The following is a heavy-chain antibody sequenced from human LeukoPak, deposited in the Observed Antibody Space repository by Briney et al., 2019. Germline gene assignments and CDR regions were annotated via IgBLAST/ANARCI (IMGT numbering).Heavy chain of an antibody. V-gene: IGHV5-51*01. J-gene: IGHJ4*02. Sequence: GASVKVSCKGSGYSFTNYWIGWVRQMPGKGLEWMGFIYPRDSRTTYSLSFQGQVTISADRSISTAYIQWSSLKASDTAMYYCAKGGDGRDFLLYWGQGSLVTVSS. CDR1: GYSFTNYW. CDR3: AKGGDGRDFLLY. CDR2: IYPRDSRT. D-gene: IGHD5-24*01.